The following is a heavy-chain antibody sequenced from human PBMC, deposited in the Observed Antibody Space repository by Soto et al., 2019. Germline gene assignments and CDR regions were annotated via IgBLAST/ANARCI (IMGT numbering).Heavy chain of an antibody. V-gene: IGHV1-18*01. CDR2: ISAYNGNT. Sequence: ASVKVSCKASGYTFTSYGISWVRQAPGQGLEWMGWISAYNGNTNYAQKLQGRVTMTTDTSTSTAYMELRSLRSDDTAVYYCARDMVVTAIRGRRFDPWGQGTLVTVSS. J-gene: IGHJ5*02. D-gene: IGHD2-21*02. CDR3: ARDMVVTAIRGRRFDP. CDR1: GYTFTSYG.